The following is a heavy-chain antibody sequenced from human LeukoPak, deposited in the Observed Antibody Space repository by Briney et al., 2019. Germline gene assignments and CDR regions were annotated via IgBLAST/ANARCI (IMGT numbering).Heavy chain of an antibody. V-gene: IGHV4-39*01. Sequence: SETLSLTCTVSGGSISSSTYYWGWVRQPPGNGLEWIGSVSCSGTTYYNPSLKTRVTISVDTSKNQFSLKLTSVTAADTAVYYCSRHVYDLLGYYDTSGYQAFLDFWGQGTLVTVSS. D-gene: IGHD3-22*01. CDR2: VSCSGTT. CDR3: SRHVYDLLGYYDTSGYQAFLDF. J-gene: IGHJ4*02. CDR1: GGSISSSTYY.